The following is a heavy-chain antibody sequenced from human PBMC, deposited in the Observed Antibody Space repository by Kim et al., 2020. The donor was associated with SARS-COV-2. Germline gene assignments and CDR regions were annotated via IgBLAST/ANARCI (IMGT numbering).Heavy chain of an antibody. CDR1: GFSFSTYA. D-gene: IGHD1-26*01. CDR3: AKDRGATPYHDAFDI. CDR2: ISVNGVST. Sequence: GGSLRLSCAASGFSFSTYAMNWVRRAPGKGLEWVSAISVNGVSTYHADSVKGRFTTSRDNSKNTLYVQMNSLRVEDTAVYYCAKDRGATPYHDAFDIWGQGTLVTVSS. V-gene: IGHV3-23*01. J-gene: IGHJ3*02.